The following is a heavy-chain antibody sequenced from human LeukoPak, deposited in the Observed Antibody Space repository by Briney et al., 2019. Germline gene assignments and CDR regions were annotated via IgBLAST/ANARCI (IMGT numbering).Heavy chain of an antibody. CDR3: ARRGAITTSYFDY. Sequence: GSLRLSCAASGFTFSSYSMNWVRQAPGKGLEWVSSISSSSSYIYYADSVKGRFTISRDNAKNSLYLQMNSLRAEDTAVYYCARRGAITTSYFDYWGQGTLVTVSS. D-gene: IGHD4-11*01. CDR2: ISSSSSYI. CDR1: GFTFSSYS. J-gene: IGHJ4*02. V-gene: IGHV3-21*01.